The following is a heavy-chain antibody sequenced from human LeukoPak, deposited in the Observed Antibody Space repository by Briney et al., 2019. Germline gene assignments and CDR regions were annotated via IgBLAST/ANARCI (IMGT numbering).Heavy chain of an antibody. CDR2: ISYSGST. J-gene: IGHJ4*02. Sequence: SETLSLTCTVSTGSLSSYYWSWIRQPPGKGLEWIGYISYSGSTNYNPSLRSRVTLSIDTSNKHFSLKLRSVTAADTAKYYCARGLVGWGRGFDYWGQGTLVTVSS. CDR3: ARGLVGWGRGFDY. D-gene: IGHD7-27*01. CDR1: TGSLSSYY. V-gene: IGHV4-59*01.